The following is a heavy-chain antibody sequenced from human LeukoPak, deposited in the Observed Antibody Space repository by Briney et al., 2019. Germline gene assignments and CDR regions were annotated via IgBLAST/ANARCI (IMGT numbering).Heavy chain of an antibody. V-gene: IGHV4-61*02. CDR2: IYISGST. Sequence: SETLSLTCTVSGGSISSGSYYWSWIRQPAGKGLEWIGRIYISGSTNYNPSLKSRVTISVDTSKNQFSLKLSSVTAADTAVYYCARAAPISYYGDLRGVHPYNWFDPWGQGTLVTVSS. J-gene: IGHJ5*02. D-gene: IGHD4-17*01. CDR3: ARAAPISYYGDLRGVHPYNWFDP. CDR1: GGSISSGSYY.